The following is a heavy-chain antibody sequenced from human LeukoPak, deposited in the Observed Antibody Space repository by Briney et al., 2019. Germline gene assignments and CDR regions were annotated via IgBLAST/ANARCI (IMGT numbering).Heavy chain of an antibody. J-gene: IGHJ6*03. CDR1: GYTFTSYG. V-gene: IGHV1-18*01. D-gene: IGHD3-3*01. Sequence: GASVKVSCKASGYTFTSYGISWVRQAPGQGLEWMGWISAYNGNTNYAQKLQGRVTMTTDTSTSTAYMELRSLRSDDTAVYYCARVYDFWSNGYYYYMDVWGKGTTVTVSS. CDR2: ISAYNGNT. CDR3: ARVYDFWSNGYYYYMDV.